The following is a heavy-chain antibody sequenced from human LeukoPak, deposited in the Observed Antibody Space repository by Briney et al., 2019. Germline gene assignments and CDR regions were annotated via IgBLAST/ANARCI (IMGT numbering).Heavy chain of an antibody. J-gene: IGHJ4*02. CDR1: GYTFTSYG. V-gene: IGHV1-46*01. CDR2: INPSGGST. Sequence: ASVKVSCKASGYTFTSYGISWVRQAPGQGLEWMGIINPSGGSTSYAQKFQGRVTMTRDMSTSTVYMELSSLRSEDTAVYYCARDLSILGYCSGGSRYSFNYFDYWGQGTLVTVSS. CDR3: ARDLSILGYCSGGSRYSFNYFDY. D-gene: IGHD2-15*01.